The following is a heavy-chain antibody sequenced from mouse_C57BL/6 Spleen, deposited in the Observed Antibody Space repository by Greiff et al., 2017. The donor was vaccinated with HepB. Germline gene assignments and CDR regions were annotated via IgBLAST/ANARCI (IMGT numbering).Heavy chain of an antibody. V-gene: IGHV1-42*01. CDR2: INPSTGGT. CDR3: ARGRRGGAMDY. J-gene: IGHJ4*01. CDR1: GYSFTGYY. Sequence: EVQLQQSGPELVKPGASVKISCKASGYSFTGYYMNWVKQSPEKSLEWIGEINPSTGGTTYNQKFKAKATLTVDKSSSTAYMQLKSLTSEDSAVYYGARGRRGGAMDYWGQGTSVTVSS.